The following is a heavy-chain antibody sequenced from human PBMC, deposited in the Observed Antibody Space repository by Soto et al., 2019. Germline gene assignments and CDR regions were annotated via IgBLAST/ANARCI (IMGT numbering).Heavy chain of an antibody. CDR3: AKGDYYDRRNWFDP. CDR2: ISGSGGST. CDR1: GVHVSRYA. V-gene: IGHV3-23*01. Sequence: GRALTLPYEAYGVHVSRYAMSWVRPSPGKGLEWVSAISGSGGSTYYADSVKGRFTISRDNSKNTLYLQMNSLRAEDTAVYYCAKGDYYDRRNWFDPWGQGNLVTVSS. D-gene: IGHD3-22*01. J-gene: IGHJ5*02.